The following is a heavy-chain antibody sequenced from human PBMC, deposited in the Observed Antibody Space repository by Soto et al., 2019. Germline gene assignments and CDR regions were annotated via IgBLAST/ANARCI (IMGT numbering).Heavy chain of an antibody. J-gene: IGHJ5*02. V-gene: IGHV3-53*01. CDR1: GFTVSSNY. Sequence: GSLRLSCAASGFTVSSNYMSWVRQAPGKGLEWVSVTYSGGSTYYADSVRGRFTISRDNSKNTLYLQMNSLRAADTAVYYCASLGYTYGYDHWGQGTLVTVSS. D-gene: IGHD5-18*01. CDR3: ASLGYTYGYDH. CDR2: TYSGGST.